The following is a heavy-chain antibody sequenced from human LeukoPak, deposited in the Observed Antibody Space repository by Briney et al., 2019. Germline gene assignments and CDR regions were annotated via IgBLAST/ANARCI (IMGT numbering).Heavy chain of an antibody. V-gene: IGHV4-34*01. J-gene: IGHJ6*02. CDR3: ARGRRLSSSWFFDYYYGMDV. CDR2: INHSGST. Sequence: PSETLSLNCAVYGGSFNGYYWSWLRQPPGKGLEWIGEINHSGSTNYNPSLKSRVTISVDTSKNQFSLKLSSVTAADTAVYYCARGRRLSSSWFFDYYYGMDVWGQGTTVTVSS. CDR1: GGSFNGYY. D-gene: IGHD6-13*01.